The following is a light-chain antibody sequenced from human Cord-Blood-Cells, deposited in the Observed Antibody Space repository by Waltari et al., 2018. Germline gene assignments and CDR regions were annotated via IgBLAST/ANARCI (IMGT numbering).Light chain of an antibody. CDR3: CSYAGSSTV. V-gene: IGLV2-23*02. CDR1: SRDVGSYNL. Sequence: QSALTQPASVSGPPGQSITIPCTGTSRDVGSYNLVSWYQQHPGKAPKLMIYEVSTRPSGVSNRFSGSKSGNTASLTISGLQAEDEADYYCCSYAGSSTVFGGGTKLTVL. CDR2: EVS. J-gene: IGLJ2*01.